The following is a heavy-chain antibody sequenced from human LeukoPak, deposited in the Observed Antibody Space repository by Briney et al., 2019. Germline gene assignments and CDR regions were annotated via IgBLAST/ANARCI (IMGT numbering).Heavy chain of an antibody. V-gene: IGHV3-64D*06. CDR2: ISSNGGST. Sequence: GGSLRLSCSASGFAFSSYAMHWVRQAPGKGLEYVSAISSNGGSTYYADSVKGRFTISRDNSKNTLYLQMSSLRAEDTAVYYCVRELYYDSSGYYSGWGQGTLVTVSS. CDR3: VRELYYDSSGYYSG. CDR1: GFAFSSYA. D-gene: IGHD3-22*01. J-gene: IGHJ4*02.